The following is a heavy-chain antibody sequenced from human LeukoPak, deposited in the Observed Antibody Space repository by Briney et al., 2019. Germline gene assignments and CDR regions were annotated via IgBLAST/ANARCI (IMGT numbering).Heavy chain of an antibody. J-gene: IGHJ5*02. CDR3: ARETGTTVNWFDP. CDR1: GGSISSGGYY. D-gene: IGHD1-7*01. V-gene: IGHV4-31*03. Sequence: SQTLPLTCTVSGGSISSGGYYWSWIRQHPGKGLEWIGYIYYSGSTYYNPSLKSRVTISVDTSKNQFSLKLSSVTAADTAVYYCARETGTTVNWFDPWGQGTLVTVSS. CDR2: IYYSGST.